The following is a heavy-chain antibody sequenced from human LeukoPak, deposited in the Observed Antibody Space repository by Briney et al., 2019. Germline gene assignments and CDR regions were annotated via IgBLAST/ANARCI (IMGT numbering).Heavy chain of an antibody. CDR2: IYYSGRT. V-gene: IGHV4-61*01. D-gene: IGHD6-19*01. Sequence: SETLSLTCTVSGGSVISGPYYWSWIRQPPGKGLEWIGNIYYSGRTNYNPSLKSRVTISVDTSKNQFSLKLSSVTAADTAVYYCARDLGSSGWAIIDYWGQGTLVTVSS. J-gene: IGHJ4*02. CDR1: GGSVISGPYY. CDR3: ARDLGSSGWAIIDY.